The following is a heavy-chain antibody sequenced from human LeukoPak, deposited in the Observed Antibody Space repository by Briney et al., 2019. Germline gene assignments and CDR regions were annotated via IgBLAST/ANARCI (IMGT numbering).Heavy chain of an antibody. CDR2: ISWNSGSI. Sequence: GRSLRLSCAASGFTFYNYAMHWIRQAPGKGLEWVSGISWNSGSIGYVDSVKGRFTISRDNAKKSLYLQMNSPRAEDTALYYCAKGGAMGPYDYFDYWGQGTLVIVSS. V-gene: IGHV3-9*01. J-gene: IGHJ4*02. D-gene: IGHD1-26*01. CDR1: GFTFYNYA. CDR3: AKGGAMGPYDYFDY.